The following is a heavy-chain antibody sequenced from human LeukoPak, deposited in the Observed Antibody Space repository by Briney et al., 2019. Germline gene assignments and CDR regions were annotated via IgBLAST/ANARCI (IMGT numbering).Heavy chain of an antibody. CDR3: ARGGVPGVVAVAGTVWFDP. J-gene: IGHJ5*02. CDR2: IFYSGST. V-gene: IGHV4-59*11. CDR1: GGSIRNLY. D-gene: IGHD6-19*01. Sequence: MSSETLSLTCTVSGGSIRNLYWSWIRQRPGKGLEGIGYIFYSGSTNYNPSLKSRVTISVDTSKNQFSLKLNSVTAADTAMYFCARGGVPGVVAVAGTVWFDPWGQGILVTVSS.